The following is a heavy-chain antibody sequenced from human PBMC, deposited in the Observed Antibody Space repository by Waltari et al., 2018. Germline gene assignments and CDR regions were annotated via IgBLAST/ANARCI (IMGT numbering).Heavy chain of an antibody. Sequence: EVQLVESGGGLVKPGGSLRLSCAASGFTFRSYSMNWVRQAPGKGLEWVSSISSSSSYIYYADSVKGRFTISRDNSKNTLYLQMNSLRAEDTAVYYCAKDPHLPAAAEPFDYWGQGTLVTVSS. CDR1: GFTFRSYS. CDR2: ISSSSSYI. V-gene: IGHV3-21*04. CDR3: AKDPHLPAAAEPFDY. D-gene: IGHD6-13*01. J-gene: IGHJ4*02.